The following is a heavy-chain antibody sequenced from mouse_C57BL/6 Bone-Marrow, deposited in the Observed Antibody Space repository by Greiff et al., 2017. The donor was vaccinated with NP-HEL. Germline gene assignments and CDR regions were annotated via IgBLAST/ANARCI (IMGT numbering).Heavy chain of an antibody. CDR1: GFSLTSYG. D-gene: IGHD2-3*01. J-gene: IGHJ3*01. Sequence: QVQLQQSGPGLVAPSQSLSITCTVSGFSLTSYGVDWVRQSPGKGLEWLGVIWGVGSTNYNSAPKSRLSISKDNSKSQVFLKMNSLQTDDTAMYYCATHYDGYYDWFAYWGQGTLVTVSA. CDR3: ATHYDGYYDWFAY. CDR2: IWGVGST. V-gene: IGHV2-6*01.